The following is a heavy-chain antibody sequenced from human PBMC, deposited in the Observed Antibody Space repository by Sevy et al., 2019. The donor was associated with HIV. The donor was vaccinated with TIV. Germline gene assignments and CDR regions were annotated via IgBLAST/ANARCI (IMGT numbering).Heavy chain of an antibody. D-gene: IGHD3-3*01. Sequence: ASVKVSCKASGYIFSDYHIHWARQAPGQRLEWMGWINGKRGDTEYAEKFQGRVTMNRVTSISTAYMELTRLQSDDTAVYYCAKVSVGWSAFFDHWGQGTLVTVSS. CDR3: AKVSVGWSAFFDH. V-gene: IGHV1-2*02. J-gene: IGHJ4*02. CDR1: GYIFSDYH. CDR2: INGKRGDT.